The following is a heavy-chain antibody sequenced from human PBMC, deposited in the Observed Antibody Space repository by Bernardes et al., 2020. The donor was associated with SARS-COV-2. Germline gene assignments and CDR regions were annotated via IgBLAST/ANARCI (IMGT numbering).Heavy chain of an antibody. CDR1: GFTFSYYA. Sequence: GGSLRLSCAASGFTFSYYAMSWVRQAPGMGLEWVSAISGSGVSTYYADSVKGRFTISRDNSKNTLYLQMNSLRAEDTAVYYCAKAHYYDSSGYYLGGQGTLVTVSS. J-gene: IGHJ4*02. CDR2: ISGSGVST. CDR3: AKAHYYDSSGYYL. V-gene: IGHV3-23*01. D-gene: IGHD3-22*01.